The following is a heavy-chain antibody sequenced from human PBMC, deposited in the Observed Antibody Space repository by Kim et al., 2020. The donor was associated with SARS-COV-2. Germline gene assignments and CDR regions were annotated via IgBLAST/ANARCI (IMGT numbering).Heavy chain of an antibody. Sequence: GGSLRISCAASGFTVSSYAMHWVHQAPGKGLEWVALISYDGSNKYYADSVKGRFTISRDNSKNTLYLQMNSLRAEDMAVYYCARDSGDGFDDWGQGTLVTVSS. V-gene: IGHV3-30-3*01. CDR1: GFTVSSYA. CDR2: ISYDGSNK. J-gene: IGHJ4*02. CDR3: ARDSGDGFDD.